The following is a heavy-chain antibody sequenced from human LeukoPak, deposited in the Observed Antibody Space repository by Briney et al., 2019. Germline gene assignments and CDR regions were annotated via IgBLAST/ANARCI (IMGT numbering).Heavy chain of an antibody. CDR2: IYYSGST. J-gene: IGHJ4*02. Sequence: SETLSLTCTVSGGSISSYYWSWIRQPPGKGLEWIGYIYYSGSTNYNPSLKSRVTISVDTSKNQFSLKLSSVTAADTAVYYCAMGIKGVSFDCWDQGTLVTVSS. CDR3: AMGIKGVSFDC. CDR1: GGSISSYY. V-gene: IGHV4-59*01. D-gene: IGHD6-13*01.